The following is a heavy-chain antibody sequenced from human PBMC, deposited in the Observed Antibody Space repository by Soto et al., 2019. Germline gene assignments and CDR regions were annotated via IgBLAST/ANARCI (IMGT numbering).Heavy chain of an antibody. J-gene: IGHJ4*02. CDR2: INHSGST. D-gene: IGHD2-15*01. V-gene: IGHV4-34*01. Sequence: SETLSLTCAVYGGSFSGYYWSWIRQPPGKGLEWIGEINHSGSTNYNPSLKSRVTISVDTSKNQFSLKLSSVTAADTAVYYCARVEECSGGSCYKGRYFDYWGQGTLVTVSS. CDR3: ARVEECSGGSCYKGRYFDY. CDR1: GGSFSGYY.